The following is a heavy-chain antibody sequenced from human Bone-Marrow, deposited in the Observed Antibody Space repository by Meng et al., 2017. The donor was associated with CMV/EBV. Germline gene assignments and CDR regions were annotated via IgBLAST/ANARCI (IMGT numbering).Heavy chain of an antibody. Sequence: GESLKISCAASGFTFSSYAMSWVRQAPGKGLEWVSAISGSGGSTYYADSVKGRFTISRDNSKNTLYLQMNSLRAEDTAVDYCAKGPGYSSGWPVNWGQGTLVTVSS. V-gene: IGHV3-23*01. CDR1: GFTFSSYA. J-gene: IGHJ4*02. D-gene: IGHD6-19*01. CDR2: ISGSGGST. CDR3: AKGPGYSSGWPVN.